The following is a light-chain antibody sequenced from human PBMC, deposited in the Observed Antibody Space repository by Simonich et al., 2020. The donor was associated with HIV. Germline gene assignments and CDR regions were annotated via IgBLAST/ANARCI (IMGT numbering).Light chain of an antibody. V-gene: IGKV2-29*02. CDR3: MEGTHLKT. CDR1: ERHLHVDEKPL. J-gene: IGKJ1*01. Sequence: KYSERHLHVDEKPLWYWYLQKPGQSPQLLMDEVSSRFSGVPDRFSGSGSGTDFTLKISRVEAEDVGVYYCMEGTHLKTFGQGTKVEIK. CDR2: EVS.